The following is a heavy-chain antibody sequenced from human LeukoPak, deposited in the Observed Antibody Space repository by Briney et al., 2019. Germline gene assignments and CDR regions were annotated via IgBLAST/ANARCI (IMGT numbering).Heavy chain of an antibody. J-gene: IGHJ5*02. CDR2: IYYSGTT. V-gene: IGHV4-31*03. CDR3: ARSPLSGGDAEWFDP. CDR1: GGSISSGGYY. Sequence: SETLSLTCTVSGGSISSGGYYWSWIRQHPGKGLEWIGYIYYSGTTFYNPSLKSRLTISVDTSKNQFSLKVNSVTAADTAVYYCARSPLSGGDAEWFDPWGQGTLVTVSS. D-gene: IGHD2-21*02.